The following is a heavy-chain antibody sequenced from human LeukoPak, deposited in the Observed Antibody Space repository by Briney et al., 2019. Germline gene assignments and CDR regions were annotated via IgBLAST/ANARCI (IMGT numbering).Heavy chain of an antibody. CDR1: GGSFSGYY. V-gene: IGHV4-34*01. D-gene: IGHD6-13*01. Sequence: SETLSLTCAVYGGSFSGYYWSWIRQPPGKGLEWIGEINHSGSTNYNPSLKSRVTISVDTSKNQLSLKLSSVTAADTAVYYCARGRYSSSWLQPWGQGTLVTVSS. J-gene: IGHJ5*02. CDR2: INHSGST. CDR3: ARGRYSSSWLQP.